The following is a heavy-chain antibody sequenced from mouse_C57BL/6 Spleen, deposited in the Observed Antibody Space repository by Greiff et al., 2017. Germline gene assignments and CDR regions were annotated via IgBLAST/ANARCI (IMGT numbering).Heavy chain of an antibody. D-gene: IGHD3-2*02. CDR3: GRTAHALDY. CDR2: INPNNGGT. CDR1: GYTFTDYN. V-gene: IGHV1-22*01. Sequence: VQLQQSGPELVKPGASVKMSCKASGYTFTDYNMHWVKQSPGQSLEWIGYINPNNGGTNYNQKFKGKATLSVNKSSSTAYMELRSLSSEDSAVYYCGRTAHALDYGGKGTTLTVSS. J-gene: IGHJ2*01.